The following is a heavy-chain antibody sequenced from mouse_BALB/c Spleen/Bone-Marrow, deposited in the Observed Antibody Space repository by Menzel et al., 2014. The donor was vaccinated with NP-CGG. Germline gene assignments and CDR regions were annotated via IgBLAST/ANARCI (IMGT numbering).Heavy chain of an antibody. CDR1: GFTFSSFG. Sequence: EVKVVDSGGGLVQPGGSRKLSCAASGFTFSSFGMHWVRQAPEEGLEWGAYISSGSSTIYYADTVKGRFTISRDNPKNTLFLQMTSLRSEDTAMYYCARSGIGYYYGSNSYAMDYWGQGTSVTVSS. CDR2: ISSGSSTI. J-gene: IGHJ4*01. D-gene: IGHD1-1*01. CDR3: ARSGIGYYYGSNSYAMDY. V-gene: IGHV5-17*02.